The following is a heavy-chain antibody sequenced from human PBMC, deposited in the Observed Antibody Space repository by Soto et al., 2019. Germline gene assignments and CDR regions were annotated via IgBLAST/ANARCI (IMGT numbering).Heavy chain of an antibody. V-gene: IGHV4-59*01. J-gene: IGHJ3*02. D-gene: IGHD4-17*01. CDR2: IYYSGST. CDR1: GGSISSYY. CDR3: ARDDYGDYGGAFDI. Sequence: QVQLQESGPGLVKPSETLSLTCTVSGGSISSYYWSWIRQPPGKGLEWIGYIYYSGSTNYNPSLKSRVTISVDTSKNQFSLKLSSVTAADTAVYYCARDDYGDYGGAFDIWGQGTMVTVSS.